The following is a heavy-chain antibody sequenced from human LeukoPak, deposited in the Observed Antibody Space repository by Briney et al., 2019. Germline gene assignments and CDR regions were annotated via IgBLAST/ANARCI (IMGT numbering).Heavy chain of an antibody. CDR2: INPNSGGT. V-gene: IGHV1-2*02. D-gene: IGHD1-1*01. CDR1: GYTFSSYG. J-gene: IGHJ4*02. Sequence: ASVKVSCKASGYTFSSYGISWVRQAPGQGLEWMGWINPNSGGTNYAQKFQGRVTMTRDTSISTAYMELSRLRSDDTAVYYCARVRYNWNAPDYWGQGTLVTVSS. CDR3: ARVRYNWNAPDY.